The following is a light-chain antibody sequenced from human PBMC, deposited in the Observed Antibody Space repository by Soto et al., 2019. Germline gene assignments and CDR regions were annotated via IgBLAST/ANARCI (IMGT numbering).Light chain of an antibody. J-gene: IGLJ2*01. Sequence: QSALTQPASVSGSPGQSITISCTGTSSDVGGYNYVSWYQQHPGKAPKLMIYDVSNRPSGVSNRFAGSKSGNTATLTISGLQAEDEADYYCSSYTSSSTLWVFGGGPKPTVL. V-gene: IGLV2-14*01. CDR2: DVS. CDR3: SSYTSSSTLWV. CDR1: SSDVGGYNY.